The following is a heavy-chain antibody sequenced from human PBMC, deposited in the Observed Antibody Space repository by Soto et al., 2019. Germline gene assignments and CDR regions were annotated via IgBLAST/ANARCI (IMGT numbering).Heavy chain of an antibody. J-gene: IGHJ4*02. CDR3: ARRRGYSYGSLDY. CDR1: GGSFSGYY. Sequence: LSLTCAVYGGSFSGYYWSWIRQPPGKGLEWIGEINHSGSTNYNPSLKSRVTISVDTSKNQFSLKLSSVTAADTAVYYCARRRGYSYGSLDYWGQGTLVTVSS. V-gene: IGHV4-34*01. D-gene: IGHD5-18*01. CDR2: INHSGST.